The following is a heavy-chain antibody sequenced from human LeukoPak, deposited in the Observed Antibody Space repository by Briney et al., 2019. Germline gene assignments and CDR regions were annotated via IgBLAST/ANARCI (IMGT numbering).Heavy chain of an antibody. CDR2: IYYSGST. J-gene: IGHJ4*02. CDR3: ARDFPEIDY. V-gene: IGHV4-59*01. CDR1: GGSISSYY. Sequence: NTSETLSLTCTVSGGSISSYYWSWIRQPPGKGLEWIGYIYYSGSTNYNPSLKSRVTISVDTSKNQFSLKLSSVTAADTAVYYCARDFPEIDYWGQGTLVTVSS.